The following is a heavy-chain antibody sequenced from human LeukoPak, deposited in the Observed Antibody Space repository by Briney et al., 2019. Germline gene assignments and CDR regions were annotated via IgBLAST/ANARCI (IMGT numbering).Heavy chain of an antibody. CDR1: GGSISSGGYY. CDR2: ISHSGTT. J-gene: IGHJ4*02. V-gene: IGHV4-61*08. CDR3: ARWDDSAWGFGN. Sequence: PSQTLSLTCTVSGGSISSGGYYWNWIRQSPGKGLEWVGYISHSGTTSYNSSLKSRVTISVDTSKNQLSLKLTSVTAADTAVYYCARWDDSAWGFGNWGPGTLVTVSS. D-gene: IGHD6-19*01.